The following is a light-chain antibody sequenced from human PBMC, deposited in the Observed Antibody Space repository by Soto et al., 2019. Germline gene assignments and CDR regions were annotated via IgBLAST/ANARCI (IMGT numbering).Light chain of an antibody. J-gene: IGLJ1*01. Sequence: QSVLTQPPSASGTPGQRVTISCSGSSSNIGSNYVYWYQQLPGTAPKLLIYSNNQRPSGVPDRFSGSKSGTSASLVISGLRSEDEADYYCAAWDDSLSVHYVFGTGTKVTVL. CDR2: SNN. CDR3: AAWDDSLSVHYV. V-gene: IGLV1-47*02. CDR1: SSNIGSNY.